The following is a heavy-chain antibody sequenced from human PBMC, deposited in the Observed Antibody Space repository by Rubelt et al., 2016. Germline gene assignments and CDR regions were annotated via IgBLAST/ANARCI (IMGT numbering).Heavy chain of an antibody. CDR3: ARQTNSYAYLSSYYDYYMDV. CDR2: IIYSGST. V-gene: IGHV4-59*01. D-gene: IGHD5-18*01. Sequence: QLQLQESGPGLVRPSETLSLTCTVSAGAISSYYWSWIRQTPGKGLEWIGNIIYSGSTTSNPYLQRRVTTQEDTSKNQISLRVSFVSAVEKALYDCARQTNSYAYLSSYYDYYMDVWGKGTTVTVSS. J-gene: IGHJ6*03. CDR1: AGAISSYY.